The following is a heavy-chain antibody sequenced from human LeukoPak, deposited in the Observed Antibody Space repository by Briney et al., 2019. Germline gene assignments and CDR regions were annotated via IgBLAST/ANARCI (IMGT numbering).Heavy chain of an antibody. J-gene: IGHJ6*03. CDR2: ISASGDST. D-gene: IGHD3-22*01. Sequence: PGGSLRLSCAASGFTFSSYAMSWVRQAPGKGLEWVSLISASGDSTYYADSVKGRFAISRDNSKNTVYLQMNSLRAEDTAIYYCAKDGDSTGYYSSYYNHMDVWGKGTSVTISS. CDR3: AKDGDSTGYYSSYYNHMDV. V-gene: IGHV3-23*01. CDR1: GFTFSSYA.